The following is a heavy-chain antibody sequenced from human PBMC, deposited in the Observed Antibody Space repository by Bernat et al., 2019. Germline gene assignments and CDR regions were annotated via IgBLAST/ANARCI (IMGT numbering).Heavy chain of an antibody. D-gene: IGHD3-10*01. Sequence: EVQLVESGGGLVQPGGSLRLSCAASGFTISGYWMHWVRQAPGKGLVWVSRIASDGHTTTYADYVKGRFTISRDDAKNTLYLQMNNLRAEDTAVYYCARDAYSGSGNYWGCWGQGTLVTVSS. CDR2: IASDGHTT. CDR3: ARDAYSGSGNYWGC. CDR1: GFTISGYW. J-gene: IGHJ4*02. V-gene: IGHV3-74*01.